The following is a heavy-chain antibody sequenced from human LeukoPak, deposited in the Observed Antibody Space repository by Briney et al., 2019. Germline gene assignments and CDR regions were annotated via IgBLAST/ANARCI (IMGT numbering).Heavy chain of an antibody. D-gene: IGHD6-13*01. Sequence: PGGSLRLSCAASGFTFSSYAMSSVRQAPGKGLEWVSAISGSGGSTYYADSVKGRFTISRDNSKNTLYLQMNSLRAEDTAVYYCAKALWGIAAAGDFDYWGQGTLVTVSS. J-gene: IGHJ4*02. CDR1: GFTFSSYA. V-gene: IGHV3-23*01. CDR2: ISGSGGST. CDR3: AKALWGIAAAGDFDY.